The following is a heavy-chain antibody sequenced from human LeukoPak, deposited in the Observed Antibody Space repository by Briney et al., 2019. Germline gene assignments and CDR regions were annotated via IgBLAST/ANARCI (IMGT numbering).Heavy chain of an antibody. Sequence: ASVKVSCKASGYTFTGYYMHWVRQAPGKGLEWMGWINPNSGGTNYAQKFQGRVTMTRDTSISTAYMELSRLRSDDTAVYYCARGLGGSGGAFDIWGQGTMVTVSS. J-gene: IGHJ3*02. V-gene: IGHV1-2*02. CDR3: ARGLGGSGGAFDI. CDR2: INPNSGGT. CDR1: GYTFTGYY. D-gene: IGHD1-26*01.